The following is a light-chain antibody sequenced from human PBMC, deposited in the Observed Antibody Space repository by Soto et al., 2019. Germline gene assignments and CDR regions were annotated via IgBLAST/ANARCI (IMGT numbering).Light chain of an antibody. CDR2: GAS. Sequence: IGLSQFPDTLSLSPGERATLYCRASQSVSSSSLAWYQQKRGQAPRLLIHGASSRATGIPDRFSGSGSGTDFTLTISRLEPEDFAVYYCQQYGSSPRTFGQGTKVDIK. V-gene: IGKV3-20*01. J-gene: IGKJ1*01. CDR3: QQYGSSPRT. CDR1: QSVSSSS.